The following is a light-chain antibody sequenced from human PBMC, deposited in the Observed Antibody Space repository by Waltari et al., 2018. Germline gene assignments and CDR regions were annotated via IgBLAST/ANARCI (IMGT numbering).Light chain of an antibody. V-gene: IGKV3-20*01. Sequence: EIVLTQSPGTLSLSPGERATLSCRASQSISKYLAWYQQKPGQAPRLLIYHASSRAAGIPDRFSSSGYGTDFSLTISRLEPEDFAVYYCQHYESLPVTFGQGTKVEIK. CDR2: HAS. J-gene: IGKJ1*01. CDR3: QHYESLPVT. CDR1: QSISKY.